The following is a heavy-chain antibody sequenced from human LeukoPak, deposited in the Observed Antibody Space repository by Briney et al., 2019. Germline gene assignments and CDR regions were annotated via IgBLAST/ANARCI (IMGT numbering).Heavy chain of an antibody. D-gene: IGHD4-17*01. CDR1: GFTFSSYE. V-gene: IGHV3-48*03. Sequence: GGSLRLSCSASGFTFSSYEMNWVRQAPGKGLECVSYISSSGSTIYYADSVKGRFTISRDNAKNSLYLQMNSLRAEDTAVYYCARENYGALFDHWGQGTLVTVSS. CDR3: ARENYGALFDH. J-gene: IGHJ5*02. CDR2: ISSSGSTI.